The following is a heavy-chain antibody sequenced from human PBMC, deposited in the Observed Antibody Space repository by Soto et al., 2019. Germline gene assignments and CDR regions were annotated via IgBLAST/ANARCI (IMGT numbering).Heavy chain of an antibody. Sequence: PSETLSLTCAVSGGSISSSNWWSWVRQPPGKGLEWIGEIYHSGSTNYNPSLKSRVTISVDKSKNQFSLKLSSVTAEDTAVYYCAGTMVYASLDYYYGMDVWGQGTTVTVSS. D-gene: IGHD2-8*01. CDR2: IYHSGST. CDR3: AGTMVYASLDYYYGMDV. CDR1: GGSISSSNW. J-gene: IGHJ6*02. V-gene: IGHV4-4*02.